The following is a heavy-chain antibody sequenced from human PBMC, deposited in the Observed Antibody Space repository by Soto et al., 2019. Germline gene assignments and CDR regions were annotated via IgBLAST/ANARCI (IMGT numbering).Heavy chain of an antibody. CDR3: AKVIVVVTADRGRYFQH. J-gene: IGHJ1*01. CDR1: GFTFSSYA. Sequence: GGSLRLSCAAPGFTFSSYAMNWVRQAPGKGLEWVSAISGTGFSTYYTDSVKGRFTISRDNSKNTLYLQMNSLRAEDTAVYYCAKVIVVVTADRGRYFQHWGQGTLVTVS. V-gene: IGHV3-23*01. CDR2: ISGTGFST. D-gene: IGHD2-21*02.